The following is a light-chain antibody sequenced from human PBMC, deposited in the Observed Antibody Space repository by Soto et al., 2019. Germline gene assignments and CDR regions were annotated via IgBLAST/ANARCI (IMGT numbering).Light chain of an antibody. CDR3: QQYYDTPYT. Sequence: DIVLTQSPASLAVSLGERAAINCKSSQTVVYSTSSQSYLAWYQQKPGQPPKLLIYWASTRDSGVPDRFIGSGSGTDFTLTINNLQAADVAVYYCQQYYDTPYTFGQGTKLVMK. CDR1: QTVVYSTSSQSY. CDR2: WAS. V-gene: IGKV4-1*01. J-gene: IGKJ2*01.